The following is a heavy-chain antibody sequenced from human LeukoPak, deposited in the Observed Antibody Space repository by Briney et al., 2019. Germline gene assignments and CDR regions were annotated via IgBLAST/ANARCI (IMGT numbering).Heavy chain of an antibody. J-gene: IGHJ4*02. D-gene: IGHD2-2*01. CDR1: GYTFTGYY. V-gene: IGHV1-2*02. Sequence: ASVKVSCKASGYTFTGYYMHWVRQAPGQGLEWMGWINPDTGGTSYAQRFQGRVTMIRDTSISTAYMELIRLTSDDTAVYYCARGGEVCSSTSCYRGHEYWGQGTLVTVSS. CDR2: INPDTGGT. CDR3: ARGGEVCSSTSCYRGHEY.